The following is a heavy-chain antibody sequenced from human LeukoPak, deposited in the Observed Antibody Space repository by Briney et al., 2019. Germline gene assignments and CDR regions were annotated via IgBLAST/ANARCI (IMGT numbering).Heavy chain of an antibody. CDR1: GGSFSGYY. D-gene: IGHD2-2*01. CDR2: INHSGST. Sequence: SETLSLTCAVYGGSFSGYYWSWIRQPPGKGLEWIGEINHSGSTNYNPSLKSRVTISVDTSKNQFSLKLSSVTAADTAVYYCARGRYFGSNTSRYYYYYYGMDVWGQGTMVTVSS. J-gene: IGHJ6*02. V-gene: IGHV4-34*01. CDR3: ARGRYFGSNTSRYYYYYYGMDV.